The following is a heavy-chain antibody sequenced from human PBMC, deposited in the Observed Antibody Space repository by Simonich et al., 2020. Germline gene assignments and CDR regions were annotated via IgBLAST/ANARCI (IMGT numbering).Heavy chain of an antibody. CDR2: IKPNSGGT. V-gene: IGHV1-2*02. D-gene: IGHD1-26*01. CDR3: ARDLRGSYYYYYYMDV. CDR1: GYTFTGYS. Sequence: QVQLVQSGAEVKKPGASVKVSCKASGYTFTGYSMHWVRQAPGQGLERRGWIKPNSGGTNYAQKLQGRVTMTRDTSISTAYMELSRLRSDDTAVYYCARDLRGSYYYYYYMDVWGKGTTVTVSS. J-gene: IGHJ6*03.